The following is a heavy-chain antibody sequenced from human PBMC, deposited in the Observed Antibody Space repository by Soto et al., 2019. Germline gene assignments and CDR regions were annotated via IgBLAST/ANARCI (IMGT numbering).Heavy chain of an antibody. J-gene: IGHJ6*02. D-gene: IGHD3-10*01. CDR2: IYNSGSS. Sequence: SETLSLTCTVSGDSISRNGCFWTWIRQHPGKGLEWIGYIYNSGSSYYNPSLKSRVIISVDTSKNHFSLNLTAVTAADTAVYYCARGTMLRGPGYYYAMDVWGQGTTVTVSS. CDR3: ARGTMLRGPGYYYAMDV. V-gene: IGHV4-31*03. CDR1: GDSISRNGCF.